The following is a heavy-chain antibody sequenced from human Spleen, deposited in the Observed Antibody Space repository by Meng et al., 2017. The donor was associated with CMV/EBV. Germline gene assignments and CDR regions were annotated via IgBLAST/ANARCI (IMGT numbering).Heavy chain of an antibody. CDR1: GFTFSSYW. V-gene: IGHV3-7*01. CDR3: ARDGVESSIFGVVIIHFDY. Sequence: GGSLRLSCAASGFTFSSYWMSWVRQAPGKGLEWVANIKQDGSEKYYVDSVKGRFTISRDNAKNSLYLQMNSLRAEDTAVYYCARDGVESSIFGVVIIHFDYWGQGTLVTVSS. CDR2: IKQDGSEK. J-gene: IGHJ4*02. D-gene: IGHD3-3*01.